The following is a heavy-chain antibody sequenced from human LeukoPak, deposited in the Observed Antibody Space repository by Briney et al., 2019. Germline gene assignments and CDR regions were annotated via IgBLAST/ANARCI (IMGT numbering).Heavy chain of an antibody. J-gene: IGHJ4*02. V-gene: IGHV3-7*01. D-gene: IGHD3-22*01. CDR1: GFTFSSYW. CDR2: IKQEGSEK. CDR3: ARDWVLYYDSSGYPDY. Sequence: GGSLRLSFAASGFTFSSYWMSWVRKAPGKGREWVANIKQEGSEKNYVDSVKGRFTISRDNAKNSLYLQMNSLRAEDTAVYYCARDWVLYYDSSGYPDYWGQGTLVTVSS.